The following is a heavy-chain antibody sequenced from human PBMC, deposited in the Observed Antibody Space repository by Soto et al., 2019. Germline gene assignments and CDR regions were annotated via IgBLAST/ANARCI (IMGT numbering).Heavy chain of an antibody. CDR3: AKLALQGGSAIFDWFAHFDY. CDR2: ISGSGGST. CDR1: GFTFSSYA. V-gene: IGHV3-23*01. J-gene: IGHJ4*02. D-gene: IGHD3-9*01. Sequence: EVQLLESGGGLVQPGGSLRLSCAASGFTFSSYAMSWVRQAPGKGLEWVSAISGSGGSTYYADSVKGRFIISRDNSKNTLYLQMNGLRAEDTAVYYCAKLALQGGSAIFDWFAHFDYWGQGTLVTVSS.